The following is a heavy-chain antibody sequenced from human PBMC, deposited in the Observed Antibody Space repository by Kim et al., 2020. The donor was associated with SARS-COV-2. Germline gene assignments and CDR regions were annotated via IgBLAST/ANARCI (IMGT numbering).Heavy chain of an antibody. CDR3: ARRLGGWRNYGMDV. V-gene: IGHV4-39*01. CDR2: IYYSGST. D-gene: IGHD6-19*01. Sequence: SETLSLTCTVSGGSISSSSYYWGWIRQPPGKVLEWIGSIYYSGSTYYNPSLKSRVTISVDTSKNQFSLKLSSVTAADTAVYYCARRLGGWRNYGMDVWGQGTTVTVSS. CDR1: GGSISSSSYY. J-gene: IGHJ6*02.